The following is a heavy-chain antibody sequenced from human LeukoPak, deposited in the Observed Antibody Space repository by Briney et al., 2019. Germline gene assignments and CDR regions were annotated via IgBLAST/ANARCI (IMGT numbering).Heavy chain of an antibody. CDR3: AKGNWRYFDY. CDR1: GFTFSTYV. V-gene: IGHV3-23*01. D-gene: IGHD1-1*01. CDR2: ISGSGGST. J-gene: IGHJ4*02. Sequence: GGSLRLSCAASGFTFSTYVMSWVRQTPGKGLEWVSAISGSGGSTYYADSVKGRFTISRDNSKNTLYLQMNSLGADDTAVYYCAKGNWRYFDYWGQGTLVTVSS.